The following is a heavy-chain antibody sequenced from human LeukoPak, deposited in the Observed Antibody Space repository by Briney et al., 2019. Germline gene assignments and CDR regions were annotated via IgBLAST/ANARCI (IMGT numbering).Heavy chain of an antibody. CDR3: ARWGGTYDILTGYYLFDY. V-gene: IGHV4-4*02. CDR2: IYHSGST. J-gene: IGHJ4*02. CDR1: GGSITSNNW. Sequence: PSETLSLTCAVSGGSITSNNWWSWVRQPPGKGLEWIGEIYHSGSTNYNPSLKSRVTISVDKSKNQFSLKLSSVTAADTAVYYCARWGGTYDILTGYYLFDYWGQGTLVTVSS. D-gene: IGHD3-9*01.